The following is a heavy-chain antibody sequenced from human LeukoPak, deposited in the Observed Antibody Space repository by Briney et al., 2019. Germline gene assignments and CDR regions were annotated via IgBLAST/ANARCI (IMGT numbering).Heavy chain of an antibody. D-gene: IGHD3-16*01. CDR3: AKEGGDIRPYDY. J-gene: IGHJ4*02. Sequence: PGGSLRLSCAASGFTFSGFAMSWVRQAPGKGLEWVSVISGSGGSTYYADSVKGRFTISRDNSKNTLYLQMNSLRAEDTAVYYCAKEGGDIRPYDYWGQGTLVTVSS. V-gene: IGHV3-23*01. CDR1: GFTFSGFA. CDR2: ISGSGGST.